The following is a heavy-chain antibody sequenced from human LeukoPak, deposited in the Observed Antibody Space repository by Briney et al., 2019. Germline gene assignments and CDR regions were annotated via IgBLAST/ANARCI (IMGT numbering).Heavy chain of an antibody. CDR1: ELTLSSHS. V-gene: IGHV3-21*01. J-gene: IGHJ4*02. CDR2: ISSSSSYI. CDR3: ARDLYDSGAYSSPIDY. D-gene: IGHD3-22*01. Sequence: GGSLRLSCAAYELTLSSHSMNWVRQAPGKGLEWVSSISSSSSYIHSADSVKGRFTISRDNAKNSLYLQMNSLRAEDTAVYYCARDLYDSGAYSSPIDYWGQGTLVTVSS.